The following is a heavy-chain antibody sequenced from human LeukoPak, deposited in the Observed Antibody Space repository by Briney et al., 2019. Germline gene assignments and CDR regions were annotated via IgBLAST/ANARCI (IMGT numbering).Heavy chain of an antibody. Sequence: ASVKVSCKASGYTFTTYGISWVRQAPGQGLEWMGWIRAYNGNTNYAQKLQGRVTMTTDTSTSTAYMELRSLRSDDTAVYYCAIAPNYYDSSGYKIDYWGQGTLVTVSS. J-gene: IGHJ4*02. CDR3: AIAPNYYDSSGYKIDY. CDR2: IRAYNGNT. V-gene: IGHV1-18*01. CDR1: GYTFTTYG. D-gene: IGHD3-22*01.